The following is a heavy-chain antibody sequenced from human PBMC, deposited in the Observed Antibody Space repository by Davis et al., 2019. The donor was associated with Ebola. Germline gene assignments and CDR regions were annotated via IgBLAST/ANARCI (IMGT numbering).Heavy chain of an antibody. D-gene: IGHD3-3*01. CDR1: GFTFSSYS. CDR3: ARDHLTIFGVVGGY. J-gene: IGHJ4*02. Sequence: GESLKISCAASGFTFSSYSMNWVRQAPGKGLEWVSSISSSSNYIYYADSVKGRFTISRDNAKNSLYLQMNSLRAEDTAVYYCARDHLTIFGVVGGYWGQGTLVTVSS. V-gene: IGHV3-21*01. CDR2: ISSSSNYI.